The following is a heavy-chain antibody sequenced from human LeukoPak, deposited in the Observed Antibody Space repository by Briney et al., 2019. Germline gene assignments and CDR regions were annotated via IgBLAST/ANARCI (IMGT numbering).Heavy chain of an antibody. CDR3: ARTVVPAAPGAFDI. CDR1: GGSISSYY. Sequence: SETLSLTCTVSGGSISSYYWSWIRQPPGKGLEWSGYIYYSGSTTYNPSLQSRVTILVDKSKNQFSLKLTSVTAADTAVYSCARTVVPAAPGAFDIWGQGTMVTVSS. D-gene: IGHD2-2*01. J-gene: IGHJ3*02. CDR2: IYYSGST. V-gene: IGHV4-59*12.